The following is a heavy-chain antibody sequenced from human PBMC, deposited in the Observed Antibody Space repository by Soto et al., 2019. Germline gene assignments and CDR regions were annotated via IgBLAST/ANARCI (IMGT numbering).Heavy chain of an antibody. CDR2: IYYSGIT. V-gene: IGHV4-30-4*01. CDR3: AGEPILATKPFDY. D-gene: IGHD2-8*02. J-gene: IGHJ4*02. CDR1: GGSISSGDHY. Sequence: PSETLSLTCTVSGGSISSGDHYWSWIRQPPGKGLEWIGYIYYSGITYYNPSLKSRVTLSVGMSKNQFSLMPSSVAAADTAVYYCAGEPILATKPFDYWGQGTLVTVSS.